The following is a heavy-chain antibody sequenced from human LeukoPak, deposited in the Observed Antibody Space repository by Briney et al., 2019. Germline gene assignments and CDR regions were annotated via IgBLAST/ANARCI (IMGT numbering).Heavy chain of an antibody. Sequence: GASVKVSCKASGGTFSSYAISWVRQAPGQGLEWMGGIIPIFGTANYAQKFQGRVTITADKSTSTAYMELSSLRSEDTAVYYCARAFNSMVRGISYWGQGTLVTVSS. CDR1: GGTFSSYA. D-gene: IGHD3-10*01. CDR2: IIPIFGTA. J-gene: IGHJ4*02. CDR3: ARAFNSMVRGISY. V-gene: IGHV1-69*06.